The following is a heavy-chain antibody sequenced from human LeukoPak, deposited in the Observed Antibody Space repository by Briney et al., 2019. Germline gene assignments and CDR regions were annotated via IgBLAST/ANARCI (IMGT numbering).Heavy chain of an antibody. CDR2: ISSSSSYI. V-gene: IGHV3-21*01. D-gene: IGHD6-13*01. CDR3: ARDSAAAGHAFDI. J-gene: IGHJ3*02. CDR1: GFTLSSYS. Sequence: GGSLRLSCAASGFTLSSYSMNWVRQAPGKGLEWVSSISSSSSYIYYADSVKGRFTISRDNAKNSLYLQMNSLRAEDTAVYYCARDSAAAGHAFDIWGQGTMVTVSS.